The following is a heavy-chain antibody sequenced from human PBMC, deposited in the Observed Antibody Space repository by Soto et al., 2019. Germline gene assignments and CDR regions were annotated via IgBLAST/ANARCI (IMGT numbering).Heavy chain of an antibody. Sequence: QVQLVESGGGVVQPGRSLRLSCAASGFTFSSYAMHWVRQAPGKGLEWVAVISYDGSNKYYADSVKGRFTISRDNSKNTLYLQMNSLRAEDTAVYYCARDLTSPNDYWGQGTLVTVSS. V-gene: IGHV3-30-3*01. CDR1: GFTFSSYA. J-gene: IGHJ4*02. CDR2: ISYDGSNK. CDR3: ARDLTSPNDY.